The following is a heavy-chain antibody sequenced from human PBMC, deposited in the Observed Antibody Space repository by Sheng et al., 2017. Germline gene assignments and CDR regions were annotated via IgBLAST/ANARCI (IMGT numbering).Heavy chain of an antibody. Sequence: EVQLVESGGGLVQPGGSLRLSCAASGFSFSSHWMSWVRQAPGKGLEWVANVNPDGSDKKYVDSVKGRLAISRDNTKNSLYLQMNSLRAEDMAVYYCVRNGGAFDYWGQGTLVTV. CDR2: VNPDGSDK. D-gene: IGHD4-17*01. CDR3: VRNGGAFDY. CDR1: GFSFSSHW. J-gene: IGHJ4*02. V-gene: IGHV3-7*01.